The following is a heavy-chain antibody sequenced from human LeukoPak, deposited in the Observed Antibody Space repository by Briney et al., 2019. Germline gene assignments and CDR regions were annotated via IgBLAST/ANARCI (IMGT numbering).Heavy chain of an antibody. D-gene: IGHD4-17*01. CDR3: ARGDDYGDWYFDY. V-gene: IGHV4-34*01. CDR2: INHSGST. Sequence: SETLSLTCAVYGGSFSGYYWSWIRQPPGKGLEWIGEINHSGSTNYNPSLESRVTISVDTSKNQFSLKLSSVTAADTAVYYCARGDDYGDWYFDYWGQGTLVTVSS. CDR1: GGSFSGYY. J-gene: IGHJ4*02.